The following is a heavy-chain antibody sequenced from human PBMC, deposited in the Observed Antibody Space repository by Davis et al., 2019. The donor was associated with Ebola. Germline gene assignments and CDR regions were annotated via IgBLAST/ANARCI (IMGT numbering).Heavy chain of an antibody. J-gene: IGHJ4*02. CDR3: ARGSENYCIGTTCYLSEADF. Sequence: GESLKISCKASGYIFTSYGINWIRQAPGQGLEWMGWIGIYNLKTHYAQKFQGRVSLTTDTTSTAYMELRSLRSDDTAVYYCARGSENYCIGTTCYLSEADFWGQGTQVTVS. V-gene: IGHV1-18*01. CDR2: IGIYNLKT. D-gene: IGHD2-15*01. CDR1: GYIFTSYG.